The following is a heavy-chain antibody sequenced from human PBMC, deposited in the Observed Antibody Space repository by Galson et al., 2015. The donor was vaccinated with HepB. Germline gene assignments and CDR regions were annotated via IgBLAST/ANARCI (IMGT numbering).Heavy chain of an antibody. V-gene: IGHV3-23*01. J-gene: IGHJ4*02. Sequence: SLRLSCAASGFTFSSYAMSWVRQAPGNGLEWVSAMSGSAGSTYYADSMKGRFTISRDNSKNTLYLQMNSLRAEDTAVYYCAKNSPDSSGFYYFDYWGQGTLVTVSS. CDR3: AKNSPDSSGFYYFDY. D-gene: IGHD3-22*01. CDR1: GFTFSSYA. CDR2: MSGSAGST.